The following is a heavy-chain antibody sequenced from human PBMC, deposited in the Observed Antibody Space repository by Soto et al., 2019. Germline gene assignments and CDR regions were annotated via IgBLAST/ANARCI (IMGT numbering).Heavy chain of an antibody. D-gene: IGHD3-22*01. J-gene: IGHJ6*02. Sequence: KTSETLSLTCTVSGGSISSYYWSWIRQPPGKGLEWIGYIYYSGSTNYNPSLKSRVTISVDTSKNPFSLKLSSVTAADTAVYYCARYTHYYDSSGTDYYDYYYGMDVWGQGTTVTVSS. CDR2: IYYSGST. V-gene: IGHV4-59*01. CDR3: ARYTHYYDSSGTDYYDYYYGMDV. CDR1: GGSISSYY.